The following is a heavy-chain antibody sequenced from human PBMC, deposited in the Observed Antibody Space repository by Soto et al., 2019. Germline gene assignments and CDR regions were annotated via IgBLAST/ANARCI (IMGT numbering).Heavy chain of an antibody. CDR2: IYYSGST. Sequence: QVQLQESGPGLVKPSQTLSLTCTVSGGSISSGGYYWSWIRQHPGKGLEWIGYIYYSGSTYYNPSLKRRVTIXVXPXKNQFSLKLSSVTAADTAVYYCARSGYSYGPNPLLYWGQGTLVTVSS. CDR1: GGSISSGGYY. D-gene: IGHD5-18*01. V-gene: IGHV4-31*03. CDR3: ARSGYSYGPNPLLY. J-gene: IGHJ4*02.